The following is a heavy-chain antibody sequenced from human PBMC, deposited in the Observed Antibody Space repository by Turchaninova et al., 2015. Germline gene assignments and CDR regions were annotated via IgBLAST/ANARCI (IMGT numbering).Heavy chain of an antibody. CDR1: GASITSGVYS. D-gene: IGHD4-17*01. V-gene: IGHV4-39*01. CDR3: ARHYSAVTTSWYVGV. CDR2: LYYTGSA. Sequence: QLQLQESGPGLVQPSATLPRTCTPSGASITSGVYSWAWIRQPPGKGLEWIGSLYYTGSAYYNPSLKSRVTISVDRSKTQLSLLVTSVTAADTAVYYCARHYSAVTTSWYVGVWGRGTLVTVSS. J-gene: IGHJ2*01.